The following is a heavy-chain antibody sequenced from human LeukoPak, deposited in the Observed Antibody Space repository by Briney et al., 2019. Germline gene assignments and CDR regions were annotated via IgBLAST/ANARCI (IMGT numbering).Heavy chain of an antibody. V-gene: IGHV3-23*01. CDR1: GFTFSSYG. CDR3: AKPDTYYYGSYHAFDI. D-gene: IGHD3-10*01. Sequence: PGGSLRLSCAAYGFTFSSYGMSWVRQAPGKGLEWVSAISGSGGSTYYADSVKGRFTISRDNSKNTLYLQMNSLRAEDTAVYYCAKPDTYYYGSYHAFDIWGQGTMVTVSS. J-gene: IGHJ3*02. CDR2: ISGSGGST.